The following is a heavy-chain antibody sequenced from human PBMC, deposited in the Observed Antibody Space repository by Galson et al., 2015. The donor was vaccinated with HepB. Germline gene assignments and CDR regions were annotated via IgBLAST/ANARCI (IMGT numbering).Heavy chain of an antibody. CDR3: AREGEEKTMVRGVIITFDWFDP. CDR1: GGTFSSYT. D-gene: IGHD3-10*01. CDR2: IIPILGIA. J-gene: IGHJ5*02. V-gene: IGHV1-69*04. Sequence: SVKVSCKASGGTFSSYTISWVRQAPGQGLEWMGRIIPILGIANYAQKFQGRVTITADKSTSTAYMELSSLRSEDTAVYYCAREGEEKTMVRGVIITFDWFDPWGQGTLVTVSS.